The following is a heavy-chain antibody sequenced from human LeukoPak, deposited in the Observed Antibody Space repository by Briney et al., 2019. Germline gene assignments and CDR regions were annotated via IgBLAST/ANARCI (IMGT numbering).Heavy chain of an antibody. Sequence: GGSLRLSCAASGFTFSSYGMSWVRQAPGKGLVWVSRINSDGSSTSYADSVKGRFTISRDNAKNTLYLQINSLRAEDTAVYYCAGVIGYYYDSSGYYYDQGAFDIWGQGTMVTVSS. CDR3: AGVIGYYYDSSGYYYDQGAFDI. D-gene: IGHD3-22*01. CDR2: INSDGSST. J-gene: IGHJ3*02. V-gene: IGHV3-74*01. CDR1: GFTFSSYG.